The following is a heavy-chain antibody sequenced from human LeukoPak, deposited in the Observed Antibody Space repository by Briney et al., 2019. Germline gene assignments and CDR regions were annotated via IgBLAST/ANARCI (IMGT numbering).Heavy chain of an antibody. V-gene: IGHV5-51*01. D-gene: IGHD2-15*01. J-gene: IGHJ6*02. CDR3: ARQGCSGGSCYYYYYYGMDV. Sequence: GESLKISCKGSGYSYNSYWIGWVREMPGKGLEWMGIIYAGDSDTRYSPSFQGQVTISADKSISTAYLQWSSLKASDTAMYYCARQGCSGGSCYYYYYYGMDVWGQGTTVTVSS. CDR1: GYSYNSYW. CDR2: IYAGDSDT.